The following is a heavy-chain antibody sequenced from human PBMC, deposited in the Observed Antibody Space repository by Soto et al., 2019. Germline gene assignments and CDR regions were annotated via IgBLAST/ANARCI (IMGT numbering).Heavy chain of an antibody. J-gene: IGHJ4*02. Sequence: SETLSLTCAVYGGSFSGYYWTWIRQPPGTGLEWIGEINHSGSTNYNPSLKSRVTISVATSKNQFSLKLTSVTAADTAVYYCARDKITGLFDYWGQGTLVTVSS. CDR2: INHSGST. CDR3: ARDKITGLFDY. V-gene: IGHV4-34*01. CDR1: GGSFSGYY. D-gene: IGHD2-8*02.